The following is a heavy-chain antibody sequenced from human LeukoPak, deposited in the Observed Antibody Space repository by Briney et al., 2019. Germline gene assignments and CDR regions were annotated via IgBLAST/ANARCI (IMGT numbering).Heavy chain of an antibody. CDR2: IRSKAYGGTA. V-gene: IGHV3-49*04. D-gene: IGHD3-9*01. CDR3: TREIRYFDWFQAHY. J-gene: IGHJ4*02. CDR1: GFTFGDHS. Sequence: GRSLRLSCTASGFTFGDHSVSWVRQAPGKGREGGGFIRSKAYGGTAEYAASVKGRFTISRDDSTSVAYLQMDSMKTEDTAVYYCTREIRYFDWFQAHYWGQGTLVTVSS.